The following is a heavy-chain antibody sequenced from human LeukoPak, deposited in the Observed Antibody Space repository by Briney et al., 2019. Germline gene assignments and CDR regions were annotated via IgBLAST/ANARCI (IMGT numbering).Heavy chain of an antibody. D-gene: IGHD5-18*01. Sequence: ASVKVSCKASGYTFTSYDINWVRQATGQGLEWMGWMNPNSGNTGYAQKFQGRVTITRNTSISTAYMELSSLRSEDTAVYYCARDEALRDTAMGTRAGYYYYYMDVWGKGTTVTVSS. V-gene: IGHV1-8*03. CDR1: GYTFTSYD. CDR3: ARDEALRDTAMGTRAGYYYYYMDV. J-gene: IGHJ6*03. CDR2: MNPNSGNT.